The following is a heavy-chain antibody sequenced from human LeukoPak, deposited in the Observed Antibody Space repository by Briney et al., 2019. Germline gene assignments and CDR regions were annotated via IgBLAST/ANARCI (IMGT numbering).Heavy chain of an antibody. CDR2: IYYSGST. CDR3: ARSYSSTWRSPFDY. J-gene: IGHJ4*02. V-gene: IGHV4-39*07. Sequence: SETLSLTCTVSGGSISSSSYYWGWIRQPPGKGLEWIGSIYYSGSTNYNPSLKSRVSISVDTSKNQFSLKVNSVTAADTAVYYCARSYSSTWRSPFDYWGQGILVSVSS. CDR1: GGSISSSSYY. D-gene: IGHD6-13*01.